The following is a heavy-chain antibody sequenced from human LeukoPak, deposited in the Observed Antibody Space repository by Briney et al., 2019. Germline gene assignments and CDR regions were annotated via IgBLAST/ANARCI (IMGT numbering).Heavy chain of an antibody. J-gene: IGHJ4*02. CDR2: INPNSGGT. Sequence: ASVKVSCKASGYTFTGYYMHWVRQAPGQGLEWMGWINPNSGGTNYAQKFQGRVTMTRDTSISTAYMELSRLTSDDMAMYYCAKYSSRFKVVDYWGQGTLVTVSS. V-gene: IGHV1-2*02. D-gene: IGHD5-12*01. CDR3: AKYSSRFKVVDY. CDR1: GYTFTGYY.